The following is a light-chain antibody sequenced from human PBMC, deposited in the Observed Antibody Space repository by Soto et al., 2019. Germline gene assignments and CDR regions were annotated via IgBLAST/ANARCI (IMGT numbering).Light chain of an antibody. CDR3: QQYDSLPFT. J-gene: IGKJ3*01. CDR1: QDISNF. Sequence: DIQMTQSPSSLSASVGDSVAITCRASQDISNFLNWYQQTPGKAPKLLTYDASDLETVVPSRFSGTGSGTDFTFTISNVQPEDTATYHCQQYDSLPFTFGPGTKVEIK. CDR2: DAS. V-gene: IGKV1-33*01.